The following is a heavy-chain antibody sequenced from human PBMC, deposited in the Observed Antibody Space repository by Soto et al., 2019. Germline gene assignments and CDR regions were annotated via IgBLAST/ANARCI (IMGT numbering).Heavy chain of an antibody. CDR3: ARVYISRYNPFDY. J-gene: IGHJ4*02. CDR1: GGSISSGGYY. D-gene: IGHD1-1*01. V-gene: IGHV4-31*03. CDR2: INHSGST. Sequence: PSETVSLTCTVSGGSISSGGYYWSWIRQHPGKGLEWIGEINHSGSTNYNPSLKSRVTISVDTSKNQFSLKLSSVTAADTAVYYCARVYISRYNPFDYWGQGTLVNVSS.